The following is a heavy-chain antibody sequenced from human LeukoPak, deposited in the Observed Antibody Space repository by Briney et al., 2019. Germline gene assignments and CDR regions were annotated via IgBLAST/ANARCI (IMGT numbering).Heavy chain of an antibody. J-gene: IGHJ5*02. CDR3: ARDTCSSTSCYVRWFDP. CDR2: IYYSGST. V-gene: IGHV4-31*03. Sequence: SETLSLTCTVSGGSISSGGYYWSWIRQHPGKGLEWIGYIYYSGSTYYNPSLKSRVTISVDTSKNQFSLELSSVTAADTAVYYCARDTCSSTSCYVRWFDPWGQGTLVTVSS. CDR1: GGSISSGGYY. D-gene: IGHD2-2*01.